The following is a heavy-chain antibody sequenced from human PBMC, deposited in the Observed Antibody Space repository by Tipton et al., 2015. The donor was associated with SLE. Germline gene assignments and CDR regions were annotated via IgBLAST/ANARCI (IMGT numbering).Heavy chain of an antibody. V-gene: IGHV4-4*07. CDR3: ASRGRRWHQMDV. CDR1: GGPLSSYY. J-gene: IGHJ6*02. Sequence: TLSLTCTVSGGPLSSYYWCWIRQPAGKGLEWIGRIYTRGITNYNPSLKSRVTMSVDTSKNQFSLKLSSVTAADTAVYYCASRGRRWHQMDVWGQGTPVTVPS. CDR2: IYTRGIT. D-gene: IGHD3-10*01.